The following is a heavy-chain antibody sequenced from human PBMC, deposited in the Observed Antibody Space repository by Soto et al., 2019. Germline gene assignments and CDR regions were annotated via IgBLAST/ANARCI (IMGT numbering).Heavy chain of an antibody. D-gene: IGHD3-22*01. CDR1: GFTFSSYG. CDR3: ARAFRVDYYDSSWGAFDI. Sequence: QVQLVESGGGVVQPGRSLRLSCAASGFTFSSYGMHWVRQAPGKGLEWVAVIWYDGSNKYYADSVKGRFTISRDNSKNTLYLQMNSLRAEDTAVYYCARAFRVDYYDSSWGAFDIWGQGTMVTVSS. J-gene: IGHJ3*02. CDR2: IWYDGSNK. V-gene: IGHV3-33*01.